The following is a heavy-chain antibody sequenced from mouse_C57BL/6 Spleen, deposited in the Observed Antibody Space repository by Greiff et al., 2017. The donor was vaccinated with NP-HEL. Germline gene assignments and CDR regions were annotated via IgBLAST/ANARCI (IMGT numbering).Heavy chain of an antibody. CDR1: GYTFTDYY. CDR3: ARDYGRADY. J-gene: IGHJ2*01. V-gene: IGHV1-26*01. CDR2: INPNNGGT. Sequence: VQLHQSGPELVKPGASVKISCKASGYTFTDYYMNWVKQSHGKSLEWIGDINPNNGGTSYNQKFKGKATLTVDKSSSTAYMELRSLTSEDSAVYYCARDYGRADYWGQGTTLTVSS. D-gene: IGHD1-1*01.